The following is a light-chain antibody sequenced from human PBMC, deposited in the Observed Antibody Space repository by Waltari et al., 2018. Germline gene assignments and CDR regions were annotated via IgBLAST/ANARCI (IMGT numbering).Light chain of an antibody. Sequence: EIVLTQSPATLSLSPGERATLSCRASQSVSHDLAWYQQKPGQAPRLLVYDASNRATGIPARFSGSGSGTDFTLTISSLEPEDFAVYYCQQRSNWPRTFGQGTKLEIK. CDR1: QSVSHD. J-gene: IGKJ2*01. CDR2: DAS. V-gene: IGKV3-11*01. CDR3: QQRSNWPRT.